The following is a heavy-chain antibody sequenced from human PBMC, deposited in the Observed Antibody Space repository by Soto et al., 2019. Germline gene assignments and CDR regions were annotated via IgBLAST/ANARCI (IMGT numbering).Heavy chain of an antibody. V-gene: IGHV3-30-3*01. CDR1: GFTFSSYA. D-gene: IGHD5-12*01. CDR2: ISYDGSNK. Sequence: QVQLVESGGGVVQPGRSLRLSCAASGFTFSSYAMHWVRQAPGKGLEWVAVISYDGSNKYYADSVKGRFTISRDNSKNTLYLQMNGLRAEDTAVYYCASSVEMATITWGYWGQGTLVTVSS. J-gene: IGHJ4*02. CDR3: ASSVEMATITWGY.